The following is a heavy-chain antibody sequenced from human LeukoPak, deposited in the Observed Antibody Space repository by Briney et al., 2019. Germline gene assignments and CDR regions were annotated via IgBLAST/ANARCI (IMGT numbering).Heavy chain of an antibody. Sequence: PGGSLRLSCAASGFTFSSYSMNWVRQAPGKGLEWVSAISGSGGSTYYADSVKGRFTISRDNSKNTLYLQMNSLRAEDTAVYYCAKSGGVYYYDSSGLDWGQGTLVTVSS. J-gene: IGHJ4*02. CDR1: GFTFSSYS. D-gene: IGHD3-22*01. V-gene: IGHV3-23*01. CDR3: AKSGGVYYYDSSGLD. CDR2: ISGSGGST.